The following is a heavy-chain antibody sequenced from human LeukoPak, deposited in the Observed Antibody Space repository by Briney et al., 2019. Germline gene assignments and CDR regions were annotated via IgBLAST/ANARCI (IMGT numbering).Heavy chain of an antibody. CDR2: ISAYNGNT. J-gene: IGHJ4*02. Sequence: ASVKVSCKASGYTFTSYGISWVRQAPGQGLEWMGWISAYNGNTNYAQKLQGRVTMTTDTSTSTAYMELRSLRSDDTAVYYCARARLRPLYCGGDCFYFWGQGTLVTVSS. CDR3: ARARLRPLYCGGDCFYF. V-gene: IGHV1-18*01. CDR1: GYTFTSYG. D-gene: IGHD2-21*01.